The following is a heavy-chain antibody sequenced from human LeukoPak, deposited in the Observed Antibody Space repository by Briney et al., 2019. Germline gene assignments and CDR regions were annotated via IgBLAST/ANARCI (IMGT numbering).Heavy chain of an antibody. V-gene: IGHV3-7*01. J-gene: IGHJ4*02. CDR2: IKQDGSEK. Sequence: GGSLRLSCAASGFTFSSYWMSWVRQAPGKGLEWVANIKQDGSEKYYVDSVRGRFTISRDNARTSLYLQMNSLRAEDTAVYYCARDWGGTVPFDYWGQGTLVTVSS. CDR3: ARDWGGTVPFDY. D-gene: IGHD3-16*01. CDR1: GFTFSSYW.